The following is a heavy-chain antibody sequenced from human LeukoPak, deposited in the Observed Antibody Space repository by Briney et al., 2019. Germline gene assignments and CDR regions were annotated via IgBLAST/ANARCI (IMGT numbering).Heavy chain of an antibody. CDR1: GGSIGSDY. D-gene: IGHD2-21*01. Sequence: SETLSLTCTVSGGSIGSDYWSWIRQPPGEELEWIGYIFYTGDSSYNPSLKSRATLSLDTSKKQISLQLHSVSAADTAVYYCARHAFASPFDYWGQGTLVTVSS. V-gene: IGHV4-59*08. CDR3: ARHAFASPFDY. J-gene: IGHJ4*02. CDR2: IFYTGDS.